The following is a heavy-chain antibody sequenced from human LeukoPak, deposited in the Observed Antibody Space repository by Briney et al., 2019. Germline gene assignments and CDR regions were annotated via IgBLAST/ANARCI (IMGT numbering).Heavy chain of an antibody. D-gene: IGHD4-17*01. CDR3: ARDTTTVTTERYYYYYMDV. J-gene: IGHJ6*03. CDR1: GYTFTHYA. Sequence: ASVKVSCKASGYTFTHYAMNWVRQATGQGLEWMGWINTNTGNPTYAQGFTGRFVFSLDTSVSTAYLQISSLKAEDTAVYYCARDTTTVTTERYYYYYMDVWGKGTTVTVSS. V-gene: IGHV7-4-1*02. CDR2: INTNTGNP.